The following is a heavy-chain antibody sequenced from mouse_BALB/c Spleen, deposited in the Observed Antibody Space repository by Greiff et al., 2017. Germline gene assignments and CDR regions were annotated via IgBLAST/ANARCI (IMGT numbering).Heavy chain of an antibody. CDR1: GFTFSDYY. CDR3: ANRYDNDGTYAMDY. D-gene: IGHD2-4*01. V-gene: IGHV5-4*02. Sequence: EVQGVESGGGLVKPGGSLKLSCAASGFTFSDYYMYWVRQTPEKRLEWVATISDGGSYTYYPDSVKGRFTISRDNAKNNLYLQMSSLKSEDTAMYYCANRYDNDGTYAMDYWGQGTSVTVSS. CDR2: ISDGGSYT. J-gene: IGHJ4*01.